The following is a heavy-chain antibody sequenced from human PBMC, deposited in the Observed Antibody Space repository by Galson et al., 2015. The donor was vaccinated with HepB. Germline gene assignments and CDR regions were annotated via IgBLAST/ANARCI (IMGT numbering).Heavy chain of an antibody. Sequence: SLRLSCAASGFTFSSYSMNWVRQAPGKGLEWVSSISSSSSYIYYADSVKGRFTISRDNAKNSLFLQMNSLRAEDTAVYYCASASVRGPLRGTFNIWGQGTMVTVSS. CDR1: GFTFSSYS. V-gene: IGHV3-21*01. D-gene: IGHD3-10*01. CDR3: ASASVRGPLRGTFNI. J-gene: IGHJ3*02. CDR2: ISSSSSYI.